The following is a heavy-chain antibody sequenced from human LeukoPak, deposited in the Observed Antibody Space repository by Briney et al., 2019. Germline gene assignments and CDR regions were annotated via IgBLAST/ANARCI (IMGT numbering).Heavy chain of an antibody. CDR1: GGTFSNFA. CDR2: IIPLFGTA. D-gene: IGHD3-10*01. V-gene: IGHV1-69*06. CDR3: ASSGLGGSGNYHRTWYNWFDP. Sequence: SVKVSCKASGGTFSNFAISWVRQAPGQGLEWMGGIIPLFGTANYGQKSQGRVTITADKSTSTAYMELSSLRSEDTAVYYCASSGLGGSGNYHRTWYNWFDPWGQGTLITVSS. J-gene: IGHJ5*02.